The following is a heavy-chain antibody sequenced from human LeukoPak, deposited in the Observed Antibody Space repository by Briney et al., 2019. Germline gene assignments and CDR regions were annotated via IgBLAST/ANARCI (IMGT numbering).Heavy chain of an antibody. J-gene: IGHJ6*03. CDR3: ARSGVIAAAANDYYYMDV. V-gene: IGHV1-18*01. CDR2: INPYNGDT. D-gene: IGHD6-13*01. CDR1: GYSFPTYG. Sequence: GASVKVSCKASGYSFPTYGVSWVRQAPGQGLECMGWINPYNGDTKYAQNLQGRVTMTTDTSTSTAYMELSSLRSEDTAVYYCARSGVIAAAANDYYYMDVWGKGTTVTVSS.